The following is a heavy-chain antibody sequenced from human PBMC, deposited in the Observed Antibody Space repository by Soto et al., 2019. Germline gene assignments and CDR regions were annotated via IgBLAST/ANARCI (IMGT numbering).Heavy chain of an antibody. CDR1: GGTFSSYA. CDR3: ARGTTSTRGAFDI. CDR2: IIPIFGTA. Sequence: SVKVSCKTSGGTFSSYAISWVRQAPGQGLEWMGGIIPIFGTANYAQKFQGRVTITADKSTSTAYMELSSLRSEDTAVYYCARGTTSTRGAFDIWGQGTMVTVSS. D-gene: IGHD1-7*01. V-gene: IGHV1-69*06. J-gene: IGHJ3*02.